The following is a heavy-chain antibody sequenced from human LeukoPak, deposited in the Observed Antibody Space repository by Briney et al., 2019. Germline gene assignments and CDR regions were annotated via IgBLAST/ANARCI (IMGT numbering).Heavy chain of an antibody. J-gene: IGHJ4*02. CDR3: ARDQGAVLGKDY. CDR2: ISAYNGNT. CDR1: GYTFTSYG. Sequence: ASVKVSCKASGYTFTSYGVSWVRQAPGQGLEWMGWISAYNGNTNYAQKLQGRITMTTDTSTTTAYMELRSLRSDDTAVYYCARDQGAVLGKDYWGQGTLVTVSS. D-gene: IGHD6-19*01. V-gene: IGHV1-18*01.